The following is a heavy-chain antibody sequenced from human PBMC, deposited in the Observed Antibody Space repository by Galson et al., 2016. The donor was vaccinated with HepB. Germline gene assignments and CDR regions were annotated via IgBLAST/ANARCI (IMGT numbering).Heavy chain of an antibody. CDR1: GFLFSDYG. CDR3: VRDISSSHFDL. CDR2: VFYDDSRK. J-gene: IGHJ2*01. D-gene: IGHD2-2*01. V-gene: IGHV3-33*01. Sequence: SLRLSCAASGFLFSDYGMHWVRQAPGKGLEWVAVVFYDDSRKYYADFVKGRFSISRDNSKSSLYLGMSSLRAEDTAVYYCVRDISSSHFDLWGRGTLVTVTS.